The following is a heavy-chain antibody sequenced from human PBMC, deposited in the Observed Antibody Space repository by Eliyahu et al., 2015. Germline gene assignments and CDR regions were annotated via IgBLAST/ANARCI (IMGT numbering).Heavy chain of an antibody. CDR2: IHPNSGGT. J-gene: IGHJ5*02. Sequence: QVLLVQSGAEVENPGASVKISCKASGXXFTXYXMPWARQAPGQGLEWMGWIHPNSGGTHYGQTFQGRVSMTRDTAINTAYLELNRLRSDDTAVYYCARERSQCTGGTCHRRTFDPWGQGTLVTVSS. CDR3: ARERSQCTGGTCHRRTFDP. CDR1: GXXFTXYX. D-gene: IGHD2-8*02. V-gene: IGHV1-2*02.